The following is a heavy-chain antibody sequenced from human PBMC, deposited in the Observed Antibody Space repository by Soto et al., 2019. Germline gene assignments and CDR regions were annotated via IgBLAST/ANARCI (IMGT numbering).Heavy chain of an antibody. V-gene: IGHV3-33*01. CDR3: ARDRDTIFGVVIPDDAFDI. CDR2: IWYDGSNK. CDR1: GFTFSSYG. J-gene: IGHJ3*02. D-gene: IGHD3-3*01. Sequence: QVQLVESGGGVVQPGRSLRLSCAASGFTFSSYGMHWVRQAPGKGLEWVAVIWYDGSNKYYADSVKGRFTISRDNSKNTLYPQMNSLRAEDTAVYYCARDRDTIFGVVIPDDAFDIWGQGTMVTVSS.